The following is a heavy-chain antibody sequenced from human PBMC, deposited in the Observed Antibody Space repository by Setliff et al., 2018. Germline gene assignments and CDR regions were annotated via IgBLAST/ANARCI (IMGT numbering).Heavy chain of an antibody. V-gene: IGHV4-61*10. CDR2: IYYSGST. D-gene: IGHD3-3*01. CDR3: ARGAQRLEWLQYYYYYYMDV. J-gene: IGHJ6*03. CDR1: GGYISTGSYY. Sequence: SETLSLTCTVSGGYISTGSYYCYWIRQAAGKGLEWIGRIYYSGSTNYNPSLKSRVTISVDTSKNQFSLKLSSVTAADTAVYYCARGAQRLEWLQYYYYYYMDVWGKGTTVTVSS.